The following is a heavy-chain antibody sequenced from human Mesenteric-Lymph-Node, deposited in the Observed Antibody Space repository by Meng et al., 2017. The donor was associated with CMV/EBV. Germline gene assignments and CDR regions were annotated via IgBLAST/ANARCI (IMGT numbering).Heavy chain of an antibody. CDR3: ARGGIWGSPDAFDI. CDR2: IKQDGSEK. J-gene: IGHJ3*02. CDR1: GFPFSDYE. D-gene: IGHD2-15*01. Sequence: GGSLRLSCAASGFPFSDYEMNWVRQAPGKGLEWVANIKQDGSEKYYVDSVKGRFTISRDNAKNSLYLQMNSLRAGDTAVYYCARGGIWGSPDAFDIWGQGTMVTVSS. V-gene: IGHV3-7*01.